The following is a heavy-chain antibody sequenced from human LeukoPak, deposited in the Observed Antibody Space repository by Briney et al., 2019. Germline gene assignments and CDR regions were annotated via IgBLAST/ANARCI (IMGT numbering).Heavy chain of an antibody. J-gene: IGHJ1*01. V-gene: IGHV5-51*01. CDR1: GYSFTNYW. Sequence: GESLKISCKSSGYSFTNYWIGWVRQMPGKGLEWMGIIYPGDSDTRYSPSFQGQGTISADKSISTTYLQWSSLKASDTAMYYCARLIFPTVGSGYYHQYFQHWGQGTLVTVSS. CDR2: IYPGDSDT. CDR3: ARLIFPTVGSGYYHQYFQH. D-gene: IGHD3-22*01.